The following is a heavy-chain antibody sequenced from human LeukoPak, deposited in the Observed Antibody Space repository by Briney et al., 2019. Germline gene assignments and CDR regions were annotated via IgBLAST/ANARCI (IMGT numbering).Heavy chain of an antibody. CDR1: GISLSRYW. CDR3: ARVSDGRMLGYYFAY. J-gene: IGHJ4*02. Sequence: PGGSLRLSCAASGISLSRYWMSWVRQAPGKGLEWVSSISSSSSYIYYADSVKGRFTISRDNAKNSLYLQMNSLRADDTAVYYCARVSDGRMLGYYFAYGGQGTRVTVSS. V-gene: IGHV3-21*01. CDR2: ISSSSSYI. D-gene: IGHD5-24*01.